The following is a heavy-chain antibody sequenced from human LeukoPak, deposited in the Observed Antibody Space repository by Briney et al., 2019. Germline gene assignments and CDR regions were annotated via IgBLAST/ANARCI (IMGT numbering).Heavy chain of an antibody. V-gene: IGHV3-23*01. D-gene: IGHD2-2*01. J-gene: IGHJ5*02. CDR1: GFTFSSYA. Sequence: GGSLRLSCAASGFTFSSYAMSWVRQAPGKGLEWVSAISGSGGSTYYADSVKGRFTISRDNSKNTLYLRMNSLRAEDTAVYYCAKDPVNIVVVPAAKGVGWFDPWGQGTLVTVSS. CDR3: AKDPVNIVVVPAAKGVGWFDP. CDR2: ISGSGGST.